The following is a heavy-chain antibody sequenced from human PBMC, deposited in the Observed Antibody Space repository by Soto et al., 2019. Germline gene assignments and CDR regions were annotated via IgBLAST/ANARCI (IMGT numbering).Heavy chain of an antibody. CDR3: ARDKGAQYGYYYYGMDV. V-gene: IGHV4-31*03. CDR2: IYYSGST. J-gene: IGHJ6*02. CDR1: GGSMSSGGYY. D-gene: IGHD2-2*01. Sequence: QVQLQESGPGLVKPSQTLSLTCTVSGGSMSSGGYYWSWIRQHPGKGLEWIGYIYYSGSTYYNPSLKSRVTISVDTSKNQFSLKLSSVTAADTAVYYCARDKGAQYGYYYYGMDVWGQGTTVTVSS.